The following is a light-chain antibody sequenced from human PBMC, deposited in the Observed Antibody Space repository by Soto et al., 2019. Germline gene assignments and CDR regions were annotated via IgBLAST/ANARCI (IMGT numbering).Light chain of an antibody. CDR2: AAS. V-gene: IGKV3-15*01. CDR3: LQQSSRWT. CDR1: QSVSSN. J-gene: IGKJ1*01. Sequence: EIVMTQSPATLSVSPGERATLSCRASQSVSSNLAWYQQKPGQTHRLLIYAASTRATGIPARFSGSVSGTDCPLTLSGLQCEDFAVYCCLQQSSRWTLAQGTKVEVK.